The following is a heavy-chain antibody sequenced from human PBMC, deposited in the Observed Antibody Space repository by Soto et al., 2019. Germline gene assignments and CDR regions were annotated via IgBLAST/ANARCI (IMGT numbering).Heavy chain of an antibody. J-gene: IGHJ3*02. Sequence: PSETLSLTCTVSGGSISSYYWSWIRQPPGKGLEWIGYIYYSGSTNYNPSLKSRVTISVDTSKNQFSLKLSSATAADTAVYYCARAHWDYYDSSGYVDAFDIWGQGTMVTVSS. CDR3: ARAHWDYYDSSGYVDAFDI. V-gene: IGHV4-59*01. CDR2: IYYSGST. D-gene: IGHD3-22*01. CDR1: GGSISSYY.